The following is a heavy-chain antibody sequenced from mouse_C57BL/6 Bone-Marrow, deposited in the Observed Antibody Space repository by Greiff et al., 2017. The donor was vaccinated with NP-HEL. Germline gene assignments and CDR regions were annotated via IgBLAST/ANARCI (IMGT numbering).Heavy chain of an antibody. D-gene: IGHD1-1*01. CDR2: IYPRSGNT. Sequence: VQLQQSGAELARPGASVKLSCKASGYTFTSYGISWVKQRTGQGLEWIGEIYPRSGNTYYNEKFKGKATLTADKSSSTAYMELRSLTSEDSAVYFCARGPIITTVVALYYYAMDYWGQGTSVTVSS. J-gene: IGHJ4*01. V-gene: IGHV1-81*01. CDR3: ARGPIITTVVALYYYAMDY. CDR1: GYTFTSYG.